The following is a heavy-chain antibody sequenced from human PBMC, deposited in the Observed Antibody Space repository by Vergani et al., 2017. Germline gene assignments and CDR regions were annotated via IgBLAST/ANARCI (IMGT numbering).Heavy chain of an antibody. CDR2: IYSGGST. J-gene: IGHJ4*02. CDR1: GFTVSSNY. Sequence: EVQLLESGGGLIQPGGSLRLSCAASGFTVSSNYMSWVRQAPGKGLEWVSVIYSGGSTYYADSVKGRFTISRDNSKNTLYLQMNSLRAEDTAVYYCARVANPGIAAFDYWGQGTLVTVSS. D-gene: IGHD6-13*01. V-gene: IGHV3-53*01. CDR3: ARVANPGIAAFDY.